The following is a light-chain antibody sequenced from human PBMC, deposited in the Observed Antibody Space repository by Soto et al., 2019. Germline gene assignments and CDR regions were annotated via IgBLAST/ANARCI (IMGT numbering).Light chain of an antibody. Sequence: QPVLTQSPSASASLGASVKLTCTLNSGHSYYAIAWHQQQPEKGPRFLMKLNSDGTHNKGDGIPDRFSGSSSGAERYLTISSLRSEDEADYYCQTWGTGIRVFGGGTKLTVL. CDR2: LNSDGTH. J-gene: IGLJ3*02. V-gene: IGLV4-69*01. CDR1: SGHSYYA. CDR3: QTWGTGIRV.